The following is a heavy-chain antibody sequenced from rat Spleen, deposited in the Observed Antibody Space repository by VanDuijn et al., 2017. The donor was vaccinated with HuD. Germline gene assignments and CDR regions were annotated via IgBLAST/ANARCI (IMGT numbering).Heavy chain of an antibody. CDR2: ISPSGGGT. D-gene: IGHD4-3*01. CDR3: ARQETSGYSNWFVY. J-gene: IGHJ3*01. Sequence: EVQLVESGGGLVQPGRSLKLSCAASGFTFNNYDMAWVRQAPTKGLEWVASISPSGGGTYYRDSVKGRFTVSRDNARSTLYLQMDSLRSEDTATYYCARQETSGYSNWFVYWGQGTLVTVSS. V-gene: IGHV5-25*01. CDR1: GFTFNNYD.